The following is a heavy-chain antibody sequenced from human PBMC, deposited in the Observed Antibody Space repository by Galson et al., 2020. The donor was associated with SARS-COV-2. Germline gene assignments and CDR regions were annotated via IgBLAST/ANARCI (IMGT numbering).Heavy chain of an antibody. CDR1: GGSSINDYY. V-gene: IGHV4-39*07. CDR3: SREYCVNGCCYTVTVDY. J-gene: IGHJ4*02. CDR2: VYYSGNT. D-gene: IGHD2-15*01. Sequence: SKTLSLTCTVPGGSSINDYYWAWFRKPPGQGLEWIGSVYYSGNTYYNPSLKSRLTMSVDTSKNQFSLNLSSVTSADTALYYCSREYCVNGCCYTVTVDYWGQGTLVTVSS.